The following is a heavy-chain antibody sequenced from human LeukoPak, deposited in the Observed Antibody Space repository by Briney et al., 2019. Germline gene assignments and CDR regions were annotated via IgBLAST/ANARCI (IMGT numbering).Heavy chain of an antibody. CDR1: GGSFSGYY. V-gene: IGHV4-34*01. J-gene: IGHJ4*02. D-gene: IGHD5-18*01. Sequence: SETLSLTCAVYGGSFSGYYWSWIRQPPGKGLEWIGEINHSGSTNYSPSLKSRVTISVDTSKNQFSLKLSSVTAADTAVYYCARGGGIQLWLRGFDYWGQGTLVIVSS. CDR2: INHSGST. CDR3: ARGGGIQLWLRGFDY.